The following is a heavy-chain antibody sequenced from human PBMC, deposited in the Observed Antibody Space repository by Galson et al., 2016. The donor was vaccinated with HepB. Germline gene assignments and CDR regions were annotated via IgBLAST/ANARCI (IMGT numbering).Heavy chain of an antibody. CDR2: IKKDGSET. Sequence: SLRLSCAVSGFAFSTFWMTWVHLVPGKGLEYLANIKKDGSETHYADSVRGRFTISRDNAKNTLFLQMTNLRVEDTAVYYCAFGAWLDYWGQGTLVTVSS. D-gene: IGHD2-21*02. CDR3: AFGAWLDY. V-gene: IGHV3-7*01. CDR1: GFAFSTFW. J-gene: IGHJ4*02.